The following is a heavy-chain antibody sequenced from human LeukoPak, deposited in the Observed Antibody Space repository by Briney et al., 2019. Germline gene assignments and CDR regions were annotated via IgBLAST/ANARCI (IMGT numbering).Heavy chain of an antibody. J-gene: IGHJ4*02. CDR3: ARLSDY. V-gene: IGHV4-39*01. CDR2: INYSGTT. Sequence: PSETLSLTCTVSGGAISNDNYYWGWNRQPPGKGLEWIASINYSGTTYYNPSLNSRVSISVDTSKTQLSLRLSSVTAADTAVYYCARLSDYWGQGILVTVSS. CDR1: GGAISNDNYY.